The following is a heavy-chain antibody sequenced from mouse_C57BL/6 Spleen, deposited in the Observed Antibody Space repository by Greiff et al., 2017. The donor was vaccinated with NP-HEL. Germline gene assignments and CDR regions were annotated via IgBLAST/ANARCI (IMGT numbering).Heavy chain of an antibody. D-gene: IGHD2-4*01. CDR3: ARSRDYDGWFAY. CDR2: ISGGGGNT. V-gene: IGHV5-9*01. Sequence: EVQRVESGGGLVKPGGSLKLSCAASGFTFSSYTMSWVRQTPEKRLEWVATISGGGGNTYYPDSVKGRFTISRDNAKNTLYLQMSSLRSEDTALYYCARSRDYDGWFAYWGQGTLVTVSA. CDR1: GFTFSSYT. J-gene: IGHJ3*01.